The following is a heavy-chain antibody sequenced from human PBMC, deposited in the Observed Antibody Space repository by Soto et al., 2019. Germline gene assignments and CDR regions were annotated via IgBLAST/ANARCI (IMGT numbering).Heavy chain of an antibody. J-gene: IGHJ5*02. CDR3: AREVGAPSGWLDP. CDR2: ISASGGLK. Sequence: EVQLSESGGDLRQPGGSLRLSCAASGFTFTNYAMTWVHQTPGKGLEWVSGISASGGLKYYADSVQGRFTVSRDNSKNILYLQMDNLRDEDTALYYWAREVGAPSGWLDPWGQGTQVTVSS. V-gene: IGHV3-23*01. D-gene: IGHD1-26*01. CDR1: GFTFTNYA.